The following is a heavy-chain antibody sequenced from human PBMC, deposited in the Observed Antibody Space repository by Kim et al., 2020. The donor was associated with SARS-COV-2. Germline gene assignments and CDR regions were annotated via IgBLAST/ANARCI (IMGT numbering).Heavy chain of an antibody. CDR2: INAGNGNT. J-gene: IGHJ5*02. V-gene: IGHV1-3*01. D-gene: IGHD3-10*01. Sequence: ASVKVSCKASGYTFTSYAMHWVRQAPGQRLEWMGWINAGNGNTKYSQKFQGRVTITRDTSASTAYMELSSLRSEDTAVYYCARAHQAGGSGRSQYNWFDPWGQGTLVTVSS. CDR3: ARAHQAGGSGRSQYNWFDP. CDR1: GYTFTSYA.